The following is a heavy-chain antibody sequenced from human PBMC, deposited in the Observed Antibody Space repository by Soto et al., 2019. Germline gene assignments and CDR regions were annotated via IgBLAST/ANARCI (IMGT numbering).Heavy chain of an antibody. V-gene: IGHV3-53*01. J-gene: IGHJ6*02. CDR1: GFTVSSNY. CDR2: IYSGGNT. CDR3: ARGFKDSYGYYYYGMDV. Sequence: PGGSLRLSCAASGFTVSSNYMNWVRQAQGKGLEWVSVIYSGGNTYYADSVKGRFTISRDNSKNTLYLQMNSLRAEDTAVYYCARGFKDSYGYYYYGMDVWGQGTTVTVSS. D-gene: IGHD5-18*01.